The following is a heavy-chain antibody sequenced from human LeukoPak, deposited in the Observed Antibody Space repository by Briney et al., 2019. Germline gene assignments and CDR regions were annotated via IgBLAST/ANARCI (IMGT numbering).Heavy chain of an antibody. J-gene: IGHJ5*02. V-gene: IGHV3-33*08. CDR1: GFA. CDR3: ASTGLYSGSYHA. D-gene: IGHD1-26*01. CDR2: NGINT. Sequence: PGGSLRLSCAASGFAMHWVRQDSGRGLDWLAVNGINTYYADSVKGRFTISRDNSKNTLYLQVNSLRAEDTAVYYCASTGLYSGSYHAWGQGTLVTVSS.